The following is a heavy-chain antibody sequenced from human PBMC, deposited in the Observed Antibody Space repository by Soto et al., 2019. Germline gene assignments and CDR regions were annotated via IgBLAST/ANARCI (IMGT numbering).Heavy chain of an antibody. J-gene: IGHJ5*02. CDR2: IIPIFGTA. CDR3: ARDRPHYYDSRGYDVESGWFDP. CDR1: GGTFSSYA. V-gene: IGHV1-69*01. Sequence: QVQLVQSGAEVKKPGSSVKVSCKASGGTFSSYAISWVRQAPGQGLEWMGGIIPIFGTANYAQKFQGRVTITADESTSTASMELSSMRSEDTAVYYCARDRPHYYDSRGYDVESGWFDPWGQGTLVTVSS. D-gene: IGHD3-22*01.